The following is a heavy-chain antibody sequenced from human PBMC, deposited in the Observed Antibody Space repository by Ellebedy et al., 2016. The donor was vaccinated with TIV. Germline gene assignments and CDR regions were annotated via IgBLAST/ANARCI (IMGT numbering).Heavy chain of an antibody. Sequence: GGSLRLSCAASGFIFNNYGIHWVRQAPGKGLEWVADIWSGGSIEYYADSVKGRFTISRDISKNTVYLQMNSLRAEDTAVYHCTRDADSSGYYWYFDLWGRGTLVTVSS. CDR2: IWSGGSIE. CDR1: GFIFNNYG. D-gene: IGHD3-22*01. CDR3: TRDADSSGYYWYFDL. J-gene: IGHJ2*01. V-gene: IGHV3-33*01.